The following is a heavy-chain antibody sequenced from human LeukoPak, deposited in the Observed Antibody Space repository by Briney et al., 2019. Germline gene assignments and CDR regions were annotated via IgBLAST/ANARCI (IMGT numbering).Heavy chain of an antibody. V-gene: IGHV1-46*01. D-gene: IGHD5-12*01. Sequence: ASVKVSCKASGYTFTNYYMHWVRQAPGQGLEWMGIINPSGGSTSYAQKFQGRVTMSRDASTSTVYMELSSLRSDDTAVYYCARVRSGYSGYGGYFDYWGQGTLVTVSS. CDR1: GYTFTNYY. J-gene: IGHJ4*02. CDR3: ARVRSGYSGYGGYFDY. CDR2: INPSGGST.